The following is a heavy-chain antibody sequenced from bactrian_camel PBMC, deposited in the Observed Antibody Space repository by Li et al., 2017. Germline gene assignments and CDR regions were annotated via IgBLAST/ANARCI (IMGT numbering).Heavy chain of an antibody. D-gene: IGHD6*01. J-gene: IGHJ6*01. CDR2: INSDGTNA. CDR1: GFYFRSYE. V-gene: IGHV3S40*01. Sequence: LVESGGRLVQPGGSLRLSCAVSGFYFRSYEMSWVRQAPGKGLEWVSGINSDGTNAYYPDSLKGRFTISRDNAKNTVYLQLNSLKTEDMAMYYCIRLGGSWSDFTYWGQGTQVTVS. CDR3: IRLGGSWSDFTY.